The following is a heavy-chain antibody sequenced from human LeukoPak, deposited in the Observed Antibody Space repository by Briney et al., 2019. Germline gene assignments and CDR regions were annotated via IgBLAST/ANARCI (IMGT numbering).Heavy chain of an antibody. J-gene: IGHJ4*02. Sequence: AGGSLRLSCAASGFTFSDYYMSWIRQAPGKGLEWVSYISSSGSTIYYAASVKGRFTISRDNAKNSLYLQMNSLRGEDTAVYYCARGVGDEITMVRGVISEVDYWGQGTLVTVSS. V-gene: IGHV3-11*01. D-gene: IGHD3-10*01. CDR1: GFTFSDYY. CDR3: ARGVGDEITMVRGVISEVDY. CDR2: ISSSGSTI.